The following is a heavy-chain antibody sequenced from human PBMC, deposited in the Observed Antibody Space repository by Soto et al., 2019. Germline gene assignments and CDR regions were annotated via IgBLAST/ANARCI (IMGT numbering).Heavy chain of an antibody. D-gene: IGHD2-15*01. CDR1: GGSISSYC. Sequence: PSETLSLTCTVSGGSISSYCWRWIRQPPGKGLEWIGYIYYSGSTYYNPSLKSRVTISVDTSKNQFSLKLSSVTAADTAVYYCARISGGPSLYYYGMDVWGQGTTVTVSS. CDR2: IYYSGST. J-gene: IGHJ6*02. V-gene: IGHV4-59*12. CDR3: ARISGGPSLYYYGMDV.